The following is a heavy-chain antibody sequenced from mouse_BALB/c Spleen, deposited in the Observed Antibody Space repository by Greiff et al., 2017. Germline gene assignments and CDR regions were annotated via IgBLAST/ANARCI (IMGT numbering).Heavy chain of an antibody. CDR2: ISSGGSYT. Sequence: EVQLVESGGDLVKPGGSLKLSCAASGFTFSSYVMSWVRQTPDKRLEWVATISSGGSYTYYPDSVKGRFTFSRDNAKNTLYLQMSSLKSEDTAMYYCARRITTAHFDYWGQGTTLTVSS. D-gene: IGHD1-2*01. CDR1: GFTFSSYV. V-gene: IGHV5-6*01. J-gene: IGHJ2*01. CDR3: ARRITTAHFDY.